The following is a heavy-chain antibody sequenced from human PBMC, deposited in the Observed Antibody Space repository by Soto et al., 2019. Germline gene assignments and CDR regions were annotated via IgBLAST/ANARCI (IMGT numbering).Heavy chain of an antibody. CDR1: GASVSSNSAG. D-gene: IGHD3-10*01. V-gene: IGHV6-1*01. Sequence: RSVTCVISGASVSSNSAGWNWIRQSPSRGLEWLGRTYYKSKWNNDYALSVKSRITINPDTSKNQFSLHLYSVTPEDTAVYYCTGITSFRGMDAWGQGTP. CDR2: TYYKSKWNN. J-gene: IGHJ6*01. CDR3: TGITSFRGMDA.